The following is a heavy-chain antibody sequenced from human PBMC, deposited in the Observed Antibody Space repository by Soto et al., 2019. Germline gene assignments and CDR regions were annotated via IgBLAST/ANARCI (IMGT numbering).Heavy chain of an antibody. V-gene: IGHV3-30*03. D-gene: IGHD6-19*01. CDR2: ISYDGSNK. J-gene: IGHJ4*02. CDR1: GFTFSSYG. Sequence: GGSLRLSWAASGFTFSSYGMRWVRQAPGKGLEWVAVISYDGSNKYYADSVKGRFTISRDNAKNTLYLQMNSLRAEDTAVYYCAVAVAGPTAIGYWGQGTLVTVSS. CDR3: AVAVAGPTAIGY.